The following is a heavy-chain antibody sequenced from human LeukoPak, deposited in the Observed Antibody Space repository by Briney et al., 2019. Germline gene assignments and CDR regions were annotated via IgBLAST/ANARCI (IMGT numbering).Heavy chain of an antibody. CDR3: STVSDY. J-gene: IGHJ4*02. CDR2: VNDDGSAT. V-gene: IGHV3-74*01. Sequence: PGGSLRLSCVASGFTLSSYWMHWVRQAPGKGLVWVSGVNDDGSATYYADSVKGRFTISRDSAKNTLYLQMNSLRAEDTALYYCSTVSDYWGQGTLVTVSS. CDR1: GFTLSSYW.